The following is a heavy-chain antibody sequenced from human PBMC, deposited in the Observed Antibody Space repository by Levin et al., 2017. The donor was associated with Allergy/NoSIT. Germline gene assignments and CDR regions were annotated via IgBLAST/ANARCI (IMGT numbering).Heavy chain of an antibody. CDR3: TRDEGRTTAICDY. D-gene: IGHD4-17*01. Sequence: AGGSLRLSCAASGFAVSSNYMSWVRQAPGKGLEWVSVIYSGGSTYYADSVKGRFTISRDSSQNTLYLQMNSLRAEDTAVYHCTRDEGRTTAICDYWGQGTLVTVSS. CDR2: IYSGGST. V-gene: IGHV3-66*01. CDR1: GFAVSSNY. J-gene: IGHJ4*02.